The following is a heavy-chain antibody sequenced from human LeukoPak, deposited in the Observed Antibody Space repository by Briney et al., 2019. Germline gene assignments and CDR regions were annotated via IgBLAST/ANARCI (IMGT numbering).Heavy chain of an antibody. D-gene: IGHD6-6*01. J-gene: IGHJ5*02. CDR1: GYTFTSYG. Sequence: ASVKVSCKASGYTFTSYGISWVRQAPGQGLEWMGWISAYNGNTNYAQKLQGRVTMTTDTSTSTAYMELRSLGSDDTAEYYCARDWQLVGWFDPWGQGTLVTVSS. CDR2: ISAYNGNT. CDR3: ARDWQLVGWFDP. V-gene: IGHV1-18*01.